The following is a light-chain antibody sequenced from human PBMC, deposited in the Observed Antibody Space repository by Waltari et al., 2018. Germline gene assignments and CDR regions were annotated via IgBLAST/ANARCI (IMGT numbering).Light chain of an antibody. Sequence: DIVMTQSPDSLAVSLGARATINCKSSQSVLSSSNNKNYVGWYQQKPGQPAKLLISWESTRESGVPDRFSGSWSGTDFTLTISSLQTEDVAVYYCQQCYTYPYTFGQGTNLEIK. CDR3: QQCYTYPYT. V-gene: IGKV4-1*01. J-gene: IGKJ2*01. CDR2: WES. CDR1: QSVLSSSNNKNY.